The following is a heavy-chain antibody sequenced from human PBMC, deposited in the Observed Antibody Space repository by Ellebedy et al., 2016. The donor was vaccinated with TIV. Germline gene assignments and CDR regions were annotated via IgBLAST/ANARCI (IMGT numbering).Heavy chain of an antibody. CDR2: TKEDGSVQ. Sequence: GESLKISCAASGFTFSNYWMHWVRQAPGKGLEWVANTKEDGSVQYYLGSVKGRFTISRDNSENTLYVQMNSLRVEDTAVYYCAKEAYDIMTGSQMYGMDVWGQGTTVTVSS. J-gene: IGHJ6*02. D-gene: IGHD3-9*01. CDR1: GFTFSNYW. V-gene: IGHV3-7*01. CDR3: AKEAYDIMTGSQMYGMDV.